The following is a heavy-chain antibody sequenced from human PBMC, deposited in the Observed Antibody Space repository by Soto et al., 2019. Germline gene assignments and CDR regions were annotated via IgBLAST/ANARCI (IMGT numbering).Heavy chain of an antibody. CDR3: AKGGSQIGSYSDY. Sequence: YLRLSCSASGFTFDDYTMHWVRQAPGKGLEWVSLISWDGGSTYYADSVKGRFTISRDNSKNSLYLQMNSLRTEDTALYYCAKGGSQIGSYSDYWGQGTLVTVSS. CDR2: ISWDGGST. J-gene: IGHJ4*02. V-gene: IGHV3-43*01. CDR1: GFTFDDYT. D-gene: IGHD1-26*01.